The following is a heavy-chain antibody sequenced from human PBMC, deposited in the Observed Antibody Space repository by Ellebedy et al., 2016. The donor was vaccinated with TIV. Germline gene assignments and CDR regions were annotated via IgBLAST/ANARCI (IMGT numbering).Heavy chain of an antibody. D-gene: IGHD4-17*01. CDR2: ISYSGGNT. Sequence: PGGSLRLSCVASGFTFSSYAMSWVRQAPGKGLEWVPTISYSGGNTYCAGSVKGRFTISRDNSKNTLFLQMNSLRAEDTDVYYCAKDLSGDYLMDVWGQGTTVTVSS. V-gene: IGHV3-23*01. CDR3: AKDLSGDYLMDV. J-gene: IGHJ6*02. CDR1: GFTFSSYA.